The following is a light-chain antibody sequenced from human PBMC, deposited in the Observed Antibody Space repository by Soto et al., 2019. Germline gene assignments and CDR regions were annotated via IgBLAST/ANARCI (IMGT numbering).Light chain of an antibody. J-gene: IGKJ5*01. Sequence: IHMTQSASTLSASVGHRITITCRASQSISSSLAWYQQKPWKSPKLLIYMASNLPSGAPSRFGGAAYGTDFHLTINRLQTEDFATYYCQQAYSLPITFGQGTRLEIK. V-gene: IGKV1-5*03. CDR2: MAS. CDR3: QQAYSLPIT. CDR1: QSISSS.